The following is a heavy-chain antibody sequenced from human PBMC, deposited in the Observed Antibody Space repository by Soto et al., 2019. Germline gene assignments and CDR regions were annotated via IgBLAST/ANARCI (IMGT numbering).Heavy chain of an antibody. CDR2: ISAYNGNT. Sequence: QVQLVQSGAEVKKPGASVKVSCKASGYTFTSYGISWVRQAPGQGLEWMGWISAYNGNTNYAQKLQGRVTMTTDTTTSTAYMELRSLRSDDTAVYFCAGAPNDYGDYFWFDPWGQGTLVTVSS. CDR3: AGAPNDYGDYFWFDP. V-gene: IGHV1-18*01. D-gene: IGHD4-17*01. CDR1: GYTFTSYG. J-gene: IGHJ5*02.